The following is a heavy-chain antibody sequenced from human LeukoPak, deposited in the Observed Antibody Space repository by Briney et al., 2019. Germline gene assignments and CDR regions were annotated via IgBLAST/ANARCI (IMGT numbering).Heavy chain of an antibody. Sequence: ASVMVSCKASGYTFTSYYMHWVRQAPGQGLEWMGIINPSGGSTSYAQKFQGRVTMTRDTSTSTVYMELSSLRSEDTAVYYCARAQAWDSSDPNWFDPWGQGTLVTVSS. V-gene: IGHV1-46*01. J-gene: IGHJ5*02. D-gene: IGHD6-19*01. CDR3: ARAQAWDSSDPNWFDP. CDR2: INPSGGST. CDR1: GYTFTSYY.